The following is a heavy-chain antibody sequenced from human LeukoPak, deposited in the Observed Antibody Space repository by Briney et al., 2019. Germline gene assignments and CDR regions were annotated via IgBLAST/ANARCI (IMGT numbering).Heavy chain of an antibody. Sequence: PGGSLRLSCAASGFTFSSYAMHWVRQAPGKGLEWVAVISYDGSNKYYADSVKGRFTISRDNSKNTLYLQMNSLRAEDTAVYYCARVDSSSWSTGNYWGQGTLVTVSS. CDR2: ISYDGSNK. CDR1: GFTFSSYA. J-gene: IGHJ4*02. CDR3: ARVDSSSWSTGNY. V-gene: IGHV3-30-3*01. D-gene: IGHD6-13*01.